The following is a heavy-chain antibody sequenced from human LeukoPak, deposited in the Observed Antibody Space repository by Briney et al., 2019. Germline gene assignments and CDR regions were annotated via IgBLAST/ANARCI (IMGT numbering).Heavy chain of an antibody. D-gene: IGHD6-19*01. CDR2: IKQDGSEK. CDR3: AKEDTYSSGWYLIAFFDY. CDR1: GFTFSSYW. Sequence: GGSLRLSCAASGFTFSSYWMNWVRQAPGKGMEWVSNIKQDGSEKYYVDSVKGRFTISRDNAKNSLYLQMNSLRAEDTAVYYCAKEDTYSSGWYLIAFFDYWGQGTLVAVSS. V-gene: IGHV3-7*03. J-gene: IGHJ4*02.